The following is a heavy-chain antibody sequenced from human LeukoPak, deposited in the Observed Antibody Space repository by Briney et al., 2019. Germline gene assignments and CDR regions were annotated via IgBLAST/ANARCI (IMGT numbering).Heavy chain of an antibody. J-gene: IGHJ4*02. CDR3: ARGLDTAMVTLDY. Sequence: PGGSLRLSCAASGFSFSNYGMHWVRQAPGKGLEWVAVISYDGSNKYYADSVKGRFTISRDNSKNTLYLQMNSLRAEDTAVYYCARGLDTAMVTLDYWGRGTLVTVSS. V-gene: IGHV3-30*03. CDR1: GFSFSNYG. D-gene: IGHD5-18*01. CDR2: ISYDGSNK.